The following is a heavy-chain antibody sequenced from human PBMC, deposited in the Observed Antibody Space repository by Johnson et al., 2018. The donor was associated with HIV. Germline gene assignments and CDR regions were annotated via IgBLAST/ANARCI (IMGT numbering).Heavy chain of an antibody. CDR3: ARGLAVAGTENAFDI. Sequence: MLLVESGGGVVQPGRSLRLSCAASGFTVSSNYMSWVRQAPGKGLEWVANIKPDGSEKFYVDSVKGRFTISRDNARNSLYLQMNSLTAEDTAVYYCARGLAVAGTENAFDIWGQGTMVTVSS. CDR2: IKPDGSEK. J-gene: IGHJ3*02. CDR1: GFTVSSNY. D-gene: IGHD6-19*01. V-gene: IGHV3-7*02.